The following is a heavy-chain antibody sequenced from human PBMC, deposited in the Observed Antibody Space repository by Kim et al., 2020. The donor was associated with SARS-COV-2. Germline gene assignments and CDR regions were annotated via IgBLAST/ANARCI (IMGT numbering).Heavy chain of an antibody. CDR1: GGTFSSYE. CDR2: LIPIFGTA. Sequence: SVKVSCKASGGTFSSYEISWVRQAPGQGLEWMGGLIPIFGTANYAQKFQGRVTITADESTSTAYMELSSLRSEDTAVYYCARENSSSWSGDAFDIWGQGTMVTVSS. D-gene: IGHD6-13*01. CDR3: ARENSSSWSGDAFDI. V-gene: IGHV1-69*13. J-gene: IGHJ3*02.